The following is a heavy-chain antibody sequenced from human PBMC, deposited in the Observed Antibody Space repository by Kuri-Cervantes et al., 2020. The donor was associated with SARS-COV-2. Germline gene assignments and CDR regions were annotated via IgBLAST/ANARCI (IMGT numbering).Heavy chain of an antibody. Sequence: GESLKISCAASGFTFSSYGMHWVRQAPGKGLEWAAVIWYGGSNKYYADSVKGRFTISRDNSKNTVYLQMNSLRPEDTAVYYCTRAQTSFDSWGQGTLVTVSS. CDR3: TRAQTSFDS. V-gene: IGHV3-33*08. J-gene: IGHJ4*02. CDR2: IWYGGSNK. CDR1: GFTFSSYG.